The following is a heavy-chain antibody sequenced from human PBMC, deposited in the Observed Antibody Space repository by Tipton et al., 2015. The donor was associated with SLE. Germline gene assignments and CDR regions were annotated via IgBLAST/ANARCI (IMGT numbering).Heavy chain of an antibody. J-gene: IGHJ4*02. V-gene: IGHV4-31*03. CDR2: INHSGST. Sequence: LSLTCTVSGGSISSGGYYWSWIRQHPGKGLEWIGEINHSGSTNYNPSLKSRVTISVDTSKNQFSLKLSSVTAADTAVYYCARGVAGPLTMVRGVTSGLFDYWGQGTLVTVSS. D-gene: IGHD3-10*01. CDR1: GGSISSGGYY. CDR3: ARGVAGPLTMVRGVTSGLFDY.